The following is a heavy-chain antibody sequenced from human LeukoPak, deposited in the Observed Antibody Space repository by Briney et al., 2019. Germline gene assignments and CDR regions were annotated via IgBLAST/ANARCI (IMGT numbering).Heavy chain of an antibody. Sequence: PGGSLRLSCAASGFTFSSYDMHWVRQATGKGLEWVSAIGTAGDTYYPGSVKGRFTISRENAKNSLCLQMNSLRAGDTAVYYCARGSLKSGYPNFDYWGQGTLVTVSS. D-gene: IGHD5-12*01. J-gene: IGHJ4*02. CDR3: ARGSLKSGYPNFDY. CDR2: IGTAGDT. V-gene: IGHV3-13*01. CDR1: GFTFSSYD.